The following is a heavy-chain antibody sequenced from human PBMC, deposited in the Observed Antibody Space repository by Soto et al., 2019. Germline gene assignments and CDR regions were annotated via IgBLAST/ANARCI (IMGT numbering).Heavy chain of an antibody. CDR3: AKDRVNCSGGSCDHYGDYGGLDY. D-gene: IGHD2-15*01. Sequence: PGGSLRLSCAASGFTFSSYGMHWVRQAPGKGLEWVAVISYDGSNKYYADSVKGRFTISRDNSKNTLYLQMNSLRAEDTAVYYCAKDRVNCSGGSCDHYGDYGGLDYWGQGTLVTVSS. CDR2: ISYDGSNK. CDR1: GFTFSSYG. V-gene: IGHV3-30*18. J-gene: IGHJ4*02.